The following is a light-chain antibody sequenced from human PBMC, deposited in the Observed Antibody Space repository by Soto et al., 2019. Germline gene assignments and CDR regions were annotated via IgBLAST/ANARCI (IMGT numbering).Light chain of an antibody. V-gene: IGKV3-11*01. CDR2: YAS. CDR3: QLRSVLS. Sequence: IVLTQSPDTLSLSLGERATLSCRASQSVANFLAWYQQKPGQAPRLLIYYASTRATGIPARFSGSGSGTDFTLTISSLEPEDFAVYYCQLRSVLSFGGGPNVEIQ. J-gene: IGKJ4*01. CDR1: QSVANF.